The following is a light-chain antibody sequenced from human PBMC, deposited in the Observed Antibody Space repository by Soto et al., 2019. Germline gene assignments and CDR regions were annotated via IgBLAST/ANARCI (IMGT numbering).Light chain of an antibody. CDR3: QQYYSSIPLT. CDR1: RRVLYSSNSKNS. Sequence: DILMTQCPEYLAVSLGDGATLNCRSSRRVLYSSNSKNSLAWYQQKPGQPPKLLISWASTRESGVPDRFSGSGSGTDFTLTIRSLQAEDVAVYYCQQYYSSIPLTFGGGNTVAIK. J-gene: IGKJ4*01. CDR2: WAS. V-gene: IGKV4-1*01.